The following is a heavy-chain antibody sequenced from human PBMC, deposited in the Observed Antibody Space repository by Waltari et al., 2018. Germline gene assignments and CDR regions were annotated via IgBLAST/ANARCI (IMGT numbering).Heavy chain of an antibody. J-gene: IGHJ4*02. D-gene: IGHD3-22*01. CDR1: GYTLPELS. Sequence: QVQLVQSGAEVKTPGASVKVSCKVSGYTLPELSMHWVRQAPGKGLEWMGRIIPILGIANYAQKFQGRVTITADKSTSTAYMELSSLRSEDTAGYYCARGGYDSSGYYSDWGQGTLVTVSS. CDR3: ARGGYDSSGYYSD. CDR2: IIPILGIA. V-gene: IGHV1-69*04.